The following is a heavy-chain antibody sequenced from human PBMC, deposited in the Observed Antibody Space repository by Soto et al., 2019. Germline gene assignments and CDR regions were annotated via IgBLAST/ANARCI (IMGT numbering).Heavy chain of an antibody. Sequence: QVHLEESGPGLVKASQTLTLTCTVSGDYINSGDYYWTWIRQSPGKGLEWLAYIYKTGTSYYTPSLRSRLFISIDMSTNRFSLQVTSVTGADTAFYYCARSLSASSGWFDPWGQGTLVTVSS. CDR2: IYKTGTS. CDR1: GDYINSGDYY. D-gene: IGHD6-6*01. J-gene: IGHJ5*02. CDR3: ARSLSASSGWFDP. V-gene: IGHV4-30-4*01.